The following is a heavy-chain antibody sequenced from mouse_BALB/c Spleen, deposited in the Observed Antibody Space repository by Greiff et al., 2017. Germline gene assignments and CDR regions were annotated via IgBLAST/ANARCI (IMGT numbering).Heavy chain of an antibody. CDR1: GYTFTSYY. V-gene: IGHV1S81*02. CDR3: TRWGTGNYFDY. CDR2: INPSNGGT. Sequence: VQLQQPGAELVKPGASVKLSCKASGYTFTSYYMYWVKQRPGKGLEWIGEINPSNGGTNFNEKFKSKATLTVDKSSSTAYMQLSSLTSEDSAVYYCTRWGTGNYFDYWGQGTTLTVSS. D-gene: IGHD4-1*01. J-gene: IGHJ2*01.